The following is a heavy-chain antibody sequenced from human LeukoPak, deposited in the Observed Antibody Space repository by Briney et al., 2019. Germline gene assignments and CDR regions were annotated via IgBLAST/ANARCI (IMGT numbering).Heavy chain of an antibody. CDR2: ISSSGSTI. Sequence: PGGSLRLSCAASGFTFSSYSMNWIRQAPGKGLEWVSYISSSGSTIYYADSVKGRFTISRDNAKNSLYLQMNSLRAEDTAVYYCARCGARSYYADYWGQGTLVTVSS. CDR3: ARCGARSYYADY. V-gene: IGHV3-48*04. J-gene: IGHJ4*02. CDR1: GFTFSSYS. D-gene: IGHD3-10*01.